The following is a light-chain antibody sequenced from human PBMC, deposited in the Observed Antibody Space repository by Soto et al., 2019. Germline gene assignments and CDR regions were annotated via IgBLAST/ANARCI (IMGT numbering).Light chain of an antibody. CDR3: QQSYRSPPWP. CDR1: QSISTY. Sequence: DIQLTQAPSSLSASVGDRITITCRASQSISTYLNWYQQKPGEAPTLLVYDSSTLQCGVTARFSASEFGAEFTLIVSSLLPEDCATSCCQQSYRSPPWPFGQGSKGDIX. V-gene: IGKV1-39*01. CDR2: DSS. J-gene: IGKJ1*01.